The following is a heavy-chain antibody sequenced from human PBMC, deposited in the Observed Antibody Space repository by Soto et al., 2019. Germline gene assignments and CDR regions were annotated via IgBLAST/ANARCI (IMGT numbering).Heavy chain of an antibody. J-gene: IGHJ5*02. V-gene: IGHV3-23*01. CDR3: AKDGTQWLVHNWFDP. CDR1: GFTFSSYA. CDR2: ISGSGGST. D-gene: IGHD6-19*01. Sequence: GGSLRLSCAASGFTFSSYAMSWVRQAPGKGLEWVSAISGSGGSTYYADSVKGRFTISRDNSKNTLYLQMNSLRAEDTAVYYCAKDGTQWLVHNWFDPWGQGTLVTVSS.